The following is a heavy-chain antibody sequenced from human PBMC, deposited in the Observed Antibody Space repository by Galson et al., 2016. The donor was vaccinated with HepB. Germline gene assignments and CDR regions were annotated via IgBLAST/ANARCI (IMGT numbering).Heavy chain of an antibody. D-gene: IGHD4-17*01. J-gene: IGHJ3*02. CDR2: ISASGGSK. Sequence: SLRLSCAASGFTFNTYAMSWGRQAPGKGPEWVSGISASGGSKTYADSVRGRFIISRDNSNNKLFLQMNSLTTEDTAIYFCAKDRLSGHGDYSWGIFDIWGRGTEVTVSS. V-gene: IGHV3-23*01. CDR3: AKDRLSGHGDYSWGIFDI. CDR1: GFTFNTYA.